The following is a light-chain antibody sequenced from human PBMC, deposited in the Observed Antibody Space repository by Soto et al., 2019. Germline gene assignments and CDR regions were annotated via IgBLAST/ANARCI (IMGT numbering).Light chain of an antibody. CDR3: QSFDSSLSGWV. V-gene: IGLV1-40*01. CDR1: SSSIGAGYD. CDR2: GSS. J-gene: IGLJ3*02. Sequence: QPVLTQPPSVSGAPGQRVTISCAGSSSSIGAGYDVHWYQQVPGTAPRLLISGSSNRPSGVPDRFYGSKSGTSASLAITGLQAEDEADYYYQSFDSSLSGWVFGGGTKVTVL.